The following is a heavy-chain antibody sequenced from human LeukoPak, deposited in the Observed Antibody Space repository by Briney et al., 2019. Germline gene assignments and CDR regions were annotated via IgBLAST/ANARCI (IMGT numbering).Heavy chain of an antibody. CDR2: ISPLFGSA. J-gene: IGHJ5*02. V-gene: IGHV1-69*13. Sequence: SVKVSCKASGGTFSRYTLNWVRQAPGQGLEWMGGISPLFGSAKYAQKFQGRVTITADESTSTAYMELSSLRSEDTAVYYCAREVWFGSYRVFDPWGQGTLVTVSS. D-gene: IGHD3-10*01. CDR1: GGTFSRYT. CDR3: AREVWFGSYRVFDP.